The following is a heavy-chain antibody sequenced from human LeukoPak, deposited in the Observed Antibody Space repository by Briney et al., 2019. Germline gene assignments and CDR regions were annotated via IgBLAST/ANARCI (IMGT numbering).Heavy chain of an antibody. Sequence: ASVKVSCKASGYTFTGYYMHWVRQAPGQGLEWMGRINPNSGGTNYAQKFQGRVTMTSDTSISTAYMELSRLRSNDTAVYYCARDGDSYGYYYYYYMDVWGKGTTVTVSS. CDR2: INPNSGGT. D-gene: IGHD5-18*01. CDR1: GYTFTGYY. V-gene: IGHV1-2*06. CDR3: ARDGDSYGYYYYYYMDV. J-gene: IGHJ6*03.